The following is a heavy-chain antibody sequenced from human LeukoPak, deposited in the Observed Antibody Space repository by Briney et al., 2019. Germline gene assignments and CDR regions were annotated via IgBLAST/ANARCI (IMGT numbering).Heavy chain of an antibody. D-gene: IGHD1-26*01. CDR3: TTAEVGADYYYYYMDV. J-gene: IGHJ6*03. CDR2: IKSKTDGGTT. CDR1: GFTFSNAW. Sequence: PGGSLRLSCAASGFTFSNAWMSWVRQAPGKGLEWVGRIKSKTDGGTTDYAAPVKGRFTISRDDSKNTLYLQMNSLKTEDTAVYYCTTAEVGADYYYYYMDVWGKGTTVTISS. V-gene: IGHV3-15*01.